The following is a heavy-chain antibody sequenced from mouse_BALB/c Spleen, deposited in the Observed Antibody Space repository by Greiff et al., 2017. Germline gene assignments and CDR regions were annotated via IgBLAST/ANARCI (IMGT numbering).Heavy chain of an antibody. CDR2: ISYDGSN. Sequence: DVQLQESGPGLVKPSQSLSLTCSVTGYSITSGYYWNWIRQFPGNKLEWMGYISYDGSNNYNPSLKNRISITRDTSKNQFFLKLNSVTTEDTATYYCAREGDYYGSSPFDYWGQGTTLTVSS. D-gene: IGHD1-1*01. V-gene: IGHV3-6*02. CDR3: AREGDYYGSSPFDY. CDR1: GYSITSGYY. J-gene: IGHJ2*01.